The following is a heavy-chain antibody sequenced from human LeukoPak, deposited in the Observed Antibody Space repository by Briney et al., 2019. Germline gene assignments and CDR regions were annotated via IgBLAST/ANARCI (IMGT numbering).Heavy chain of an antibody. D-gene: IGHD3-22*01. V-gene: IGHV1-2*02. J-gene: IGHJ4*02. Sequence: GASVKVSCKASGYIFTGYYMHWVRQAPGQGREWMGWIKPNSGGTSYAQKFRGRVTMTRDTSISTAYMELSSLRSDDTAVYYCARDGHDSSGYYEDYWGQGTLVTVSS. CDR3: ARDGHDSSGYYEDY. CDR1: GYIFTGYY. CDR2: IKPNSGGT.